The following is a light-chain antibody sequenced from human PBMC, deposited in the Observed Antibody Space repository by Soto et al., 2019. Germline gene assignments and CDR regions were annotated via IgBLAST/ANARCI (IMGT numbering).Light chain of an antibody. CDR2: GAS. V-gene: IGKV3-20*01. Sequence: EIVLTQSPGTLSLSPGESATLSCRASQSVSSSQVAWYQQKPGQAPRLLIYGASSRATGIPERFSGVGSETDFTLTISRLEPEDFAVYYCQQYDTSPHPFGQGTKLDIK. CDR1: QSVSSSQ. J-gene: IGKJ2*01. CDR3: QQYDTSPHP.